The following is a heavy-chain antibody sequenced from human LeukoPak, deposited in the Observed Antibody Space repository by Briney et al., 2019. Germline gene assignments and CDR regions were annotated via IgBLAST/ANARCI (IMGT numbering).Heavy chain of an antibody. CDR2: ISPYNGAT. J-gene: IGHJ4*02. Sequence: ASVTVSCKASGYTFTTYGITWIRQAPGQGLEWLGWISPYNGATEYAQNLQDRVSMTTDTSTNTAYIEVRSLKSDDTAVYYCARDSDWNVDYWGQGTLVTVSS. CDR3: ARDSDWNVDY. V-gene: IGHV1-18*01. D-gene: IGHD1-1*01. CDR1: GYTFTTYG.